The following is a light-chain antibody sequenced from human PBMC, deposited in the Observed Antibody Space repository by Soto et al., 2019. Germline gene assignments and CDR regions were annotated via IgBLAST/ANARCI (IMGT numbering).Light chain of an antibody. CDR1: SSDVGGYDH. V-gene: IGLV2-8*01. Sequence: QSVLTQPPSASGSPGQSVTIPCTGTSSDVGGYDHVSWYQQHPGKAPKLMIYEVTKRPAGVPDRFSGSKSGNTASLTVSGLQAEDEADDFCSSDAGNYNDVFGNGTKLTVL. J-gene: IGLJ1*01. CDR3: SSDAGNYNDV. CDR2: EVT.